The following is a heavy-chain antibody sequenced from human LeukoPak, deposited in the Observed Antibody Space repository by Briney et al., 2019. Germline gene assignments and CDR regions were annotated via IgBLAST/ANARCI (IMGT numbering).Heavy chain of an antibody. CDR3: ARGWSTSSPYYYYYMDV. J-gene: IGHJ6*03. V-gene: IGHV3-74*01. CDR2: NNSDGSTT. Sequence: PGGSLRLSCAASGFTFSSYWMDWVRQAPGKGLVWVSRNNSDGSTTSYADSVKGRFTISRDNAKNTLYLQMNSLRAEDTAVYYCARGWSTSSPYYYYYMDVWGKGTTVTVSS. D-gene: IGHD6-6*01. CDR1: GFTFSSYW.